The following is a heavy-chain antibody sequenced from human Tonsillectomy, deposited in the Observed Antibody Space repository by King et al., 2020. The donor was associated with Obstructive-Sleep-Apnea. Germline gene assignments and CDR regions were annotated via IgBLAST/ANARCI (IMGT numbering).Heavy chain of an antibody. CDR3: ATHELELRPFDY. D-gene: IGHD1-7*01. Sequence: VQLQESGPGQVKPSETLSLTCNVSGGSISSYVWSWIRQPPGKGLEWIGDISYSGTTKYNPILKSRVTISVDTSKNQFSLKLSSVTAADTSVYSCATHELELRPFDYWGQGALVTVSS. CDR2: ISYSGTT. J-gene: IGHJ4*02. V-gene: IGHV4-59*08. CDR1: GGSISSYV.